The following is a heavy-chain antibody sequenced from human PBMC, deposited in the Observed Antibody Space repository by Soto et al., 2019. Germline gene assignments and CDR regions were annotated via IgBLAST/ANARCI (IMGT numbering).Heavy chain of an antibody. D-gene: IGHD3-22*01. J-gene: IGHJ3*02. CDR3: ATARITMIVVVDAFDI. CDR2: FDPEDGET. V-gene: IGHV1-24*01. CDR1: GYTLTELS. Sequence: ASVKVSCKVSGYTLTELSMHWVRQAPGKGLEWMGGFDPEDGETIYAQKFQGRVTMTEDTSTDTAYMELSSLRSEDTAVYYCATARITMIVVVDAFDIWGQGTMVTVSS.